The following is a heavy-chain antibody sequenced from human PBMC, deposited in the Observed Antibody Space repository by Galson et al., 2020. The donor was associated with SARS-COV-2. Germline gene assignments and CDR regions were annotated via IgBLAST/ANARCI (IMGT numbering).Heavy chain of an antibody. Sequence: GGSLRLSCAASGFTFSSYAMSWVRQAPGKGLEWVSAISGSGGSTYYADSVKGRFTISRDNSKNTLYLQMNSLRAEDTAVYYCAKGGDRQLVGLGLYDGGQGTLVTGPS. CDR3: AKGGDRQLVGLGLYD. CDR1: GFTFSSYA. CDR2: ISGSGGST. J-gene: IGHJ4*02. D-gene: IGHD6-6*01. V-gene: IGHV3-23*01.